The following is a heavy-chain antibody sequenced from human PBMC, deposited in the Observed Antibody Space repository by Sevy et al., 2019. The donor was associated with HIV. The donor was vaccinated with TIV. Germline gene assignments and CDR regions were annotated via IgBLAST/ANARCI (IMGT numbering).Heavy chain of an antibody. CDR3: AREGCTRPHDY. CDR2: LSFGCGKI. CDR1: GFALYDYS. D-gene: IGHD2-8*01. V-gene: IGHV3-23*01. J-gene: IGHJ4*02. Sequence: GESLKFSCAASGFALYDYSMSWIRQAPGKGLEWVATLSFGCGKINYADSVKGRFTISRDNSKNSFYLQMDNLRVEDTALYYCAREGCTRPHDYWGQGTRVTVSS.